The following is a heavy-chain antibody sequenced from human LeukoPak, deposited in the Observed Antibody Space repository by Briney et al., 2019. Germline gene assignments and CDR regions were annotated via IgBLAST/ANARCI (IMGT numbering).Heavy chain of an antibody. CDR2: INTNSGGT. V-gene: IGHV1-2*02. Sequence: ASVKVSCKASGDTFTGYYMHWVRQAPGQGLEWMGWINTNSGGTNYEQKFQGRVTMTRDTSVSTAYMELNRLRSDDTGVYYCARDTTMITYWFDPWGQGTLVTVSS. D-gene: IGHD5-18*01. CDR1: GDTFTGYY. J-gene: IGHJ5*02. CDR3: ARDTTMITYWFDP.